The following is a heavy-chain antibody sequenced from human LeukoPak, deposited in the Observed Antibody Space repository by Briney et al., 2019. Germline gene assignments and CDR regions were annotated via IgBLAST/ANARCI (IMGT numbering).Heavy chain of an antibody. CDR1: GGSFSGYY. CDR3: ARSKQNGYTSGSFDY. CDR2: INHSGST. D-gene: IGHD5-24*01. J-gene: IGHJ4*02. Sequence: SETLSLTCAVYGGSFSGYYWSWIRQPPGKGLEWIGEINHSGSTNYNPSLKSRVTISVDTSKNQFSLKLSSVTAADTAVYYCARSKQNGYTSGSFDYWGQGTLVTVSS. V-gene: IGHV4-34*01.